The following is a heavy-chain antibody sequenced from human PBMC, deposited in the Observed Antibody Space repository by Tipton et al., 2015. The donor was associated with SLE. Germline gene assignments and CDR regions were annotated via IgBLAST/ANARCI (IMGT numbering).Heavy chain of an antibody. CDR2: VHNGGIN. Sequence: TLSLTCTVSGGSISSYYWSWIRQPPGKGLEWIGNVHNGGINKYNPSLKSRVTILLDTSKNQLSLNLTSVTAADTAIYYCARGRGSGSYSDYWGQGTVVTVSS. J-gene: IGHJ4*02. V-gene: IGHV4-59*01. CDR1: GGSISSYY. D-gene: IGHD3-10*01. CDR3: ARGRGSGSYSDY.